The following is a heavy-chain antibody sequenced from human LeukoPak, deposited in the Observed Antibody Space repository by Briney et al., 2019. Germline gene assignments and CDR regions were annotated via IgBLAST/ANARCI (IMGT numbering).Heavy chain of an antibody. Sequence: GGSLRLSCAASGFTFSSYGMNWVRQAPGKGLEWVSSISSSSSYIYYADSVKGRFTISRDNAKNSLYLQMNSLRAEDTAVYYCARAPDYCSSTSCYDAFDIWGQGTMVTVSS. CDR1: GFTFSSYG. D-gene: IGHD2-2*01. J-gene: IGHJ3*02. V-gene: IGHV3-21*01. CDR2: ISSSSSYI. CDR3: ARAPDYCSSTSCYDAFDI.